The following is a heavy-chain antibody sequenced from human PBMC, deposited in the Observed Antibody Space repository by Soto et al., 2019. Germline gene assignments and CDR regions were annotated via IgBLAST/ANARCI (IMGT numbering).Heavy chain of an antibody. V-gene: IGHV3-33*01. CDR1: GFTFSSYG. D-gene: IGHD2-15*01. Sequence: ESGGGVVPPGRSLRLSCAASGFTFSSYGMHWVRQAPGKGLEWVAVIWYDGSNKYYADSVKGRFTISRDNSKNTLYLQMNSLRAEDTAVYYCARVRYCSGGSCSYYFDYWGQGTLVTVSS. CDR3: ARVRYCSGGSCSYYFDY. J-gene: IGHJ4*02. CDR2: IWYDGSNK.